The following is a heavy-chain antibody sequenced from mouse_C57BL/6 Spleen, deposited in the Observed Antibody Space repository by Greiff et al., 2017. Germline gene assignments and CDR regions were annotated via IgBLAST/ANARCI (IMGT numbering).Heavy chain of an antibody. J-gene: IGHJ3*01. CDR2: IYPGDGDT. D-gene: IGHD2-4*01. CDR1: GYAFSSSW. Sequence: QVHVKQSGPELVKPGASVKISCKASGYAFSSSWMNWVKQRPGKGLEWIGRIYPGDGDTNYNGKFKGKATLTADKSSSTAYMQLSSLTSEDSAVYFCATGLSSFAYWGQGTLVTVSA. CDR3: ATGLSSFAY. V-gene: IGHV1-82*01.